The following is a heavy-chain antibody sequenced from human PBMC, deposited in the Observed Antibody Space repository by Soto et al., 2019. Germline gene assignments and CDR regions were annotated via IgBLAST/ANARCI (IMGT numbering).Heavy chain of an antibody. Sequence: SETLSLTCAVYGGSFSGYYWSWIRQPPGKGLEWIGEINHSGSTNYNPSLKSRVTISVDTSKNQFSLKLSSVTAADTAVYYCARDPSPPGFGDGHLGYYMDVWGKGTTVTVSS. CDR1: GGSFSGYY. V-gene: IGHV4-34*01. CDR3: ARDPSPPGFGDGHLGYYMDV. D-gene: IGHD3-10*01. CDR2: INHSGST. J-gene: IGHJ6*03.